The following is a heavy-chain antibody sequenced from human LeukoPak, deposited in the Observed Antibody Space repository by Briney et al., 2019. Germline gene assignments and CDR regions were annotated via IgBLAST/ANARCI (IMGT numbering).Heavy chain of an antibody. CDR1: GGSFSXXX. Sequence: SETLSLTXAVYGGSFSXXXXXXIXXXXXXXXXXIGEIXHSGSTNYNPXLKSXXTISVXTSKNQFSLKLSSVTAADTAVYYCARISPWGSKFDPWGQGTLVTVSS. J-gene: IGHJ5*02. V-gene: IGHV4-34*01. CDR2: IXHSGST. D-gene: IGHD3-10*01. CDR3: ARISPWGSKFDP.